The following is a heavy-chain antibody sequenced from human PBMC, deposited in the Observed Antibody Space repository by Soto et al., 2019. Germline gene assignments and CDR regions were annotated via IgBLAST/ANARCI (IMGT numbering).Heavy chain of an antibody. Sequence: QVQLQESGPGLVKPSQTLSLTCTVSGGSISSGDYYWSWIRQPPGKGLEWIGYIYYSGSTYYNPSLKSRLTISVDTSKNQLSLKLSSVTPADTAVYYCARDGGSGEYYFDYWGQGTLVTVSS. D-gene: IGHD3-10*01. CDR2: IYYSGST. CDR3: ARDGGSGEYYFDY. J-gene: IGHJ4*02. V-gene: IGHV4-30-4*01. CDR1: GGSISSGDYY.